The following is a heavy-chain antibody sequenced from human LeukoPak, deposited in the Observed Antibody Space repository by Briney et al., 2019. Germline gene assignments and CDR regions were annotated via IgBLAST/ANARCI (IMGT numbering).Heavy chain of an antibody. J-gene: IGHJ4*02. CDR2: INSDGSST. Sequence: PGGSLRLSCAASGFTFSSHWMHWVRQAPGKGLVWVSRINSDGSSTSYADSVKGRFTISRDNAKNTLYLQMNSLRAEDTAVYYCARAPVFDLTDDYWGQGTLVTVSS. V-gene: IGHV3-74*01. CDR3: ARAPVFDLTDDY. CDR1: GFTFSSHW. D-gene: IGHD2-21*02.